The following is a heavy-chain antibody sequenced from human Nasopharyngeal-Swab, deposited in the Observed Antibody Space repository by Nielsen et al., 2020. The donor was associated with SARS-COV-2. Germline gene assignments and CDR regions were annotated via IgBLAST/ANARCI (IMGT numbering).Heavy chain of an antibody. CDR3: AKDDTLFDY. Sequence: GESLKISCAASGFTFSSYAMSWVRQAPGKGLEWVSAISGSGGSTYYADSVKGRFTTSRDNSKNTLYLQMNSLRAEDTAVYYCAKDDTLFDYWGQGTLVTVSS. V-gene: IGHV3-23*01. CDR1: GFTFSSYA. J-gene: IGHJ4*02. CDR2: ISGSGGST.